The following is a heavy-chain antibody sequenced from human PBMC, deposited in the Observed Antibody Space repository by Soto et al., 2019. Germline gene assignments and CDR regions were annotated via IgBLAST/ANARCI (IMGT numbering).Heavy chain of an antibody. CDR3: AQDRGWGVVSPAHDY. CDR2: IRATGGQT. Sequence: EVQLLESGGGMVQPGGSLRLSCAASGFTFRNFVMGWVRQAPGKGLEWVSAIRATGGQTFYADSVKCRFTISRDNSKNVLYLQINSLRDEDTALYFCAQDRGWGVVSPAHDYWGQGTLVTVSS. J-gene: IGHJ4*02. V-gene: IGHV3-23*01. D-gene: IGHD2-21*01. CDR1: GFTFRNFV.